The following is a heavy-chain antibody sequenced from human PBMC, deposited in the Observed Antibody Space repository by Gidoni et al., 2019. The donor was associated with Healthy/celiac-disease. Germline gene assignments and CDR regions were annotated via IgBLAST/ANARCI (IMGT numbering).Heavy chain of an antibody. V-gene: IGHV3-15*01. CDR2: IKSKTDGGTT. D-gene: IGHD2-2*01. CDR3: TTVLGYCSSTSCYDY. Sequence: EVQRVESGGGLVKPGGSLRLSCAASGFIFRTAWMGWVRQAPGKGLEWVGRIKSKTDGGTTAYAAPVKGRFTISRDDSNNTLYLQMNSLKAEDTAVYYCTTVLGYCSSTSCYDYWGQGTLVTVSS. J-gene: IGHJ4*02. CDR1: GFIFRTAW.